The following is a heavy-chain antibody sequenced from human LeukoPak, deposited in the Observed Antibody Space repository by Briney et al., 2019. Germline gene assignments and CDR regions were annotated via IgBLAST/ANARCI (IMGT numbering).Heavy chain of an antibody. V-gene: IGHV3-20*04. D-gene: IGHD2-21*01. Sequence: PGGSLRLSCAASGFTFDDYGMSWVRQAPGKGLGWVSGIDWNGGSTGYAASVKGRFTISRDNAKNSLYLQMNSLRAEDTALYYCATDYCGDDCYSAYYYYYMDVRGKGTTGTVSS. CDR3: ATDYCGDDCYSAYYYYYMDV. CDR1: GFTFDDYG. J-gene: IGHJ6*03. CDR2: IDWNGGST.